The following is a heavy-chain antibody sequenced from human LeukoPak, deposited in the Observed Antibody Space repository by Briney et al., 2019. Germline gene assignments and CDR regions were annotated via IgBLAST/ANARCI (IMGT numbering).Heavy chain of an antibody. CDR2: ISGSGGST. CDR1: GFTFSSYA. CDR3: ARCYSSSWYGCYFQH. V-gene: IGHV3-23*01. Sequence: GGSLRLSCAASGFTFSSYAMSWVRQAPGKGLEWVSDISGSGGSTYYADSVKGRFTISRDNSKNTLYLQMNSLRTEDTVVYYCARCYSSSWYGCYFQHWGQGTLVTVSS. D-gene: IGHD6-13*01. J-gene: IGHJ1*01.